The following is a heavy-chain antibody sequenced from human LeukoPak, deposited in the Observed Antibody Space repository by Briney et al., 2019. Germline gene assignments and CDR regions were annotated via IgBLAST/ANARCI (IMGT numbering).Heavy chain of an antibody. Sequence: GGSLRLSCAASGFTFSSYWMHWVRHAPGKGLVWVSRINSDGSSTSYADSMKGRFTISRDNAKNTLYLQMNSLRAEDTAVYYCARDRYGDSNWFDPWGQGTLVTVSS. J-gene: IGHJ5*02. CDR1: GFTFSSYW. V-gene: IGHV3-74*01. D-gene: IGHD4-17*01. CDR3: ARDRYGDSNWFDP. CDR2: INSDGSST.